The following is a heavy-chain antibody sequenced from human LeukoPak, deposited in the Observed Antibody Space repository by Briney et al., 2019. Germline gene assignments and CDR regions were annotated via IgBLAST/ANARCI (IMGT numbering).Heavy chain of an antibody. CDR3: ATETNGRHYDY. CDR1: GLTFSTSG. D-gene: IGHD1-14*01. J-gene: IGHJ4*02. Sequence: PGGSLRLSCTASGLTFSTSGFNWVRQAPGKGLEWVASIGPTGSDRYHADSIKGRLTISRDNANNLLYLQMNSLRAEDTAVYYCATETNGRHYDYWGQGTLLTVSS. CDR2: IGPTGSDR. V-gene: IGHV3-21*06.